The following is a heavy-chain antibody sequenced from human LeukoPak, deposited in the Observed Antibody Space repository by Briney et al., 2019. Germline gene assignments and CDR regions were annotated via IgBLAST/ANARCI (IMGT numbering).Heavy chain of an antibody. J-gene: IGHJ3*02. V-gene: IGHV1-8*01. CDR3: ARDTAYSSSWYPKNDAFDI. D-gene: IGHD6-13*01. Sequence: GASVKVSCKASGYTFTSYDINWVRQATGQGLEWMGWMNPNSGDTAYAQKFQGRVTMTRDTSISTAYMELSRLRSDDTAVYYCARDTAYSSSWYPKNDAFDIWGQGTMVTVSS. CDR2: MNPNSGDT. CDR1: GYTFTSYD.